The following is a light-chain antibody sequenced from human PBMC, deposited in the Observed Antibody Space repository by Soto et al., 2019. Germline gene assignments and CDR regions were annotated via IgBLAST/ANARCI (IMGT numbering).Light chain of an antibody. V-gene: IGLV1-36*01. CDR3: AAWDDSRTAYV. Sequence: QSVLTQPPSVSEAPRQRVTISCSGSSSNIGNNAVNWYQQLPGQAPKIVIYYDDLLTSGVSDRFSGSKSGISASLAISDLQSDDEADDYCAAWDDSRTAYVVGPGTKVTVL. J-gene: IGLJ1*01. CDR2: YDD. CDR1: SSNIGNNA.